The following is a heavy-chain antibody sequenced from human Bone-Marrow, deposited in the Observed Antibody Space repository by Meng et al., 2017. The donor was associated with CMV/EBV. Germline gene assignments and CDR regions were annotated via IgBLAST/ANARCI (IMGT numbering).Heavy chain of an antibody. CDR1: GYTFTSYY. D-gene: IGHD1-26*01. CDR2: INPSGGST. J-gene: IGHJ3*02. V-gene: IGHV1-46*01. Sequence: ASVKVSCKASGYTFTSYYMHWVRQAPGQGLEWMGIINPSGGSTSYAQKFQGRVTMTRDTSTSTVYMELSRLRSDDTAVYYCARDKVVGATSYDAFDIWGQGTMVTVSS. CDR3: ARDKVVGATSYDAFDI.